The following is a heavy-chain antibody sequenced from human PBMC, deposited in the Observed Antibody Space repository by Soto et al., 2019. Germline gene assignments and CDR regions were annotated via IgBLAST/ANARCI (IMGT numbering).Heavy chain of an antibody. CDR1: HFTFSRNH. J-gene: IGHJ6*02. Sequence: GGYLRISCPGSHFTFSRNHMIWFVPDTGKGLECGSGISGRGERAYYADCVRGRFTSSRDNSKSTLFLQMNSQRAEDSAVYYCAKDIGGYVDIMAGYAEGYYYYAMDVWRQVTMVIVSS. CDR2: ISGRGERA. CDR3: AKDIGGYVDIMAGYAEGYYYYAMDV. D-gene: IGHD3-9*01. V-gene: IGHV3-23*01.